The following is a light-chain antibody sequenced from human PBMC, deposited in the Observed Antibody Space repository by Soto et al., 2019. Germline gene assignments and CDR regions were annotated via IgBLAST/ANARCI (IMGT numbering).Light chain of an antibody. CDR1: QSVSSSY. Sequence: EIVLTQSPGTLSLSPGERATLSCRASQSVSSSYLAWYQQKPGQAPRLLIYGASSRATGIPDRFSGSGFGTQFTLTISRLEPEDFAVYFCQQYGSSPLTFGGGTKVDIK. J-gene: IGKJ4*01. CDR2: GAS. CDR3: QQYGSSPLT. V-gene: IGKV3-20*01.